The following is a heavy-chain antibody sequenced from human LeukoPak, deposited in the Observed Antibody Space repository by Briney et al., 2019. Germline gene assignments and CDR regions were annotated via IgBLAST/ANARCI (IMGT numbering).Heavy chain of an antibody. CDR3: AGGQMFTSGGFDD. D-gene: IGHD6-19*01. CDR2: ISSSTSTI. CDR1: GFTFSTYS. V-gene: IGHV3-48*01. Sequence: GGSLRLSCAASGFTFSTYSINWVRQAPGKGLEWVSYISSSTSTIYYADSVEGRFTISRDNAKNSVYLQMNSLRAEDTALYYCAGGQMFTSGGFDDWGQGTLVTVSS. J-gene: IGHJ4*02.